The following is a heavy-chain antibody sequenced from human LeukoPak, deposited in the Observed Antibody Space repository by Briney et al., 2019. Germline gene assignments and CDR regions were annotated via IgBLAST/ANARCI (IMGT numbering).Heavy chain of an antibody. D-gene: IGHD3-16*02. CDR1: GGSFSGYY. CDR3: ADYVWGSYRF. J-gene: IGHJ4*02. Sequence: SETLSLTCAVYGGSFSGYYWSWIRQPPGKGLEWIGEINHSGSTNYNPSLKSRVTISVDTSKNQFSLKLSSVTAADTAVYYCADYVWGSYRFWGQGTLVTVSS. V-gene: IGHV4-34*01. CDR2: INHSGST.